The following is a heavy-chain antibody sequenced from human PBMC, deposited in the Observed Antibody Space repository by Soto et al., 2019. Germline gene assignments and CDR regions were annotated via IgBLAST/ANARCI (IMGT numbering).Heavy chain of an antibody. D-gene: IGHD2-15*01. Sequence: GESLKISCKGSGYSFTSYWISWVRQMPGKGLEWMGRIDPSDSYTNYSPSFQGHATISADKSISTAYLQWSSLKASDTAMYYCARHPYCSGGSCYPQSRMDVWGQGTTVTVSS. CDR2: IDPSDSYT. J-gene: IGHJ6*02. CDR3: ARHPYCSGGSCYPQSRMDV. CDR1: GYSFTSYW. V-gene: IGHV5-10-1*01.